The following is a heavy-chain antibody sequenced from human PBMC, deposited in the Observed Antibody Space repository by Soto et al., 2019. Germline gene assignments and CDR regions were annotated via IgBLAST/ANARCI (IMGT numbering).Heavy chain of an antibody. J-gene: IGHJ4*02. CDR2: IYYSGST. V-gene: IGHV4-39*01. D-gene: IGHD3-3*01. CDR1: GGSISSSSSY. CDR3: ARQDYHDFWSGYRFDY. Sequence: SETLSLTCTVSGGSISSSSSYWGWIRQPPGKGLEWIGSIYYSGSTYYNPSLKSRVTISVDTSKNQFSLKLSSVTAADTAVYYCARQDYHDFWSGYRFDYWGQGTLVTVSS.